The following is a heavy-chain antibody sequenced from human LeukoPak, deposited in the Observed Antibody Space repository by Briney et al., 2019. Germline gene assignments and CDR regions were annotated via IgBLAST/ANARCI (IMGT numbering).Heavy chain of an antibody. CDR2: IYTSGST. V-gene: IGHV4-4*07. Sequence: KPSETLSLTCTVSGGSISSYYWSWIRQPAGKGLEWIGRIYTSGSTNYNPSLKSRVTISVDTSKNQFSLKLSSVTAADTAVYYCARVLRSGDYYYYYMDVWGKGTTVTVSS. J-gene: IGHJ6*03. CDR3: ARVLRSGDYYYYYMDV. D-gene: IGHD5/OR15-5a*01. CDR1: GGSISSYY.